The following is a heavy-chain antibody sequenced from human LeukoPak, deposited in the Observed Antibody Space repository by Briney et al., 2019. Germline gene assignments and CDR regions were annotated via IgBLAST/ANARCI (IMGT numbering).Heavy chain of an antibody. CDR1: GDSINSHY. V-gene: IGHV4-61*02. D-gene: IGHD1-26*01. Sequence: PSETLSLTCAVSGDSINSHYYKWSWIRQPAGKGLEWIGCISGIGDTNYNPSLKSRVTISLYTSKNHFSLRLTSVTAADTAVYYCARVGAGITSFYFYYMDVWGKGTTVTVSS. CDR3: ARVGAGITSFYFYYMDV. CDR2: ISGIGDT. J-gene: IGHJ6*03.